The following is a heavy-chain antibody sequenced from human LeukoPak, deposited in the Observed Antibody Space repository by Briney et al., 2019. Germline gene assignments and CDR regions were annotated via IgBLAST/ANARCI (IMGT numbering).Heavy chain of an antibody. V-gene: IGHV3-7*03. CDR2: IKQDGSEK. CDR3: AKNRLALNN. CDR1: GFTFSSYA. J-gene: IGHJ4*02. Sequence: GRSLRLSCAASGFTFSSYAMHWVRQAPGKGLEWVANIKQDGSEKYYVDSVKGRFTISRDNAKNSLYLQMNSLRVEDTAVYYCAKNRLALNNWGQGTLVTVSS.